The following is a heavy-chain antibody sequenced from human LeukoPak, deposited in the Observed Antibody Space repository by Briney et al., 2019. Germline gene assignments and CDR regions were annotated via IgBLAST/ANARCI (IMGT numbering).Heavy chain of an antibody. CDR1: GGSISSYY. Sequence: SETLSLTCTVSGGSISSYYWSWIRQPAGKGPEWIGRIYTSGSTNYNPSLKSRVTMSVDTSKNQFSLKLSSVTAADTAVYYCARAPYYYDSSGYYYFDYWGQGTLVTVSS. CDR3: ARAPYYYDSSGYYYFDY. CDR2: IYTSGST. J-gene: IGHJ4*02. D-gene: IGHD3-22*01. V-gene: IGHV4-4*07.